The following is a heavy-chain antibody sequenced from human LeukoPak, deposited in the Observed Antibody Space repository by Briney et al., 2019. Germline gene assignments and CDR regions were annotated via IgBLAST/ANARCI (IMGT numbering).Heavy chain of an antibody. Sequence: ASVKVSCKASGYSFTSYGISWVRQAPGQGLEWMGWISPYSGNTNYAQKFQGRVTMTTDASTSTSYMELRSLRSDDTAVYYCARAVGTNYYYYYMDVWGKGTTVTVSS. J-gene: IGHJ6*03. CDR2: ISPYSGNT. CDR3: ARAVGTNYYYYYMDV. D-gene: IGHD2-21*02. V-gene: IGHV1-18*01. CDR1: GYSFTSYG.